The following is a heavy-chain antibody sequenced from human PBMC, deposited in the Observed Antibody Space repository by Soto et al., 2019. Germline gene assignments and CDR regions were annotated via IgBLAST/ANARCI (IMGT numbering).Heavy chain of an antibody. V-gene: IGHV1-8*01. CDR1: GDTFTTYD. Sequence: ASVKVSCKASGDTFTTYDINWVRQATGHGLEWMGWINPNSGNIGYAQRFQGRVTMTRDTAIRTAYMEVSSLRSDDTAVYYCARGRASGSYYLLDYWGQGTLVTVYS. CDR3: ARGRASGSYYLLDY. D-gene: IGHD3-10*01. CDR2: INPNSGNI. J-gene: IGHJ4*02.